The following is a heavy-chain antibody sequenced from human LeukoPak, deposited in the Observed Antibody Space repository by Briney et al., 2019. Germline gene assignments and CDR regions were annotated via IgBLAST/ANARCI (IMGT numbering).Heavy chain of an antibody. J-gene: IGHJ6*02. CDR2: ISSSGSTI. CDR3: ARGPQGGDALYYYYYGMDV. Sequence: GGSLRLSCAASGFTFSDYYMSWIRRALGKGLEWVSYISSSGSTIYYADSVKGRFTISRDNAKNSLYLQMNSLRAEDTAVYYCARGPQGGDALYYYYYGMDVWGQGTTVTVSS. D-gene: IGHD2-21*02. CDR1: GFTFSDYY. V-gene: IGHV3-11*01.